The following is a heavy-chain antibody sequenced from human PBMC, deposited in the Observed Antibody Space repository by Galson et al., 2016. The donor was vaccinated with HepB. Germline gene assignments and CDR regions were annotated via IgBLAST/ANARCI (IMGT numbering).Heavy chain of an antibody. CDR1: GGSIRSYY. CDR3: ARNQKWDLKIGTSIVFDY. J-gene: IGHJ4*02. D-gene: IGHD1-26*01. CDR2: MYYIGTP. V-gene: IGHV4-59*01. Sequence: ETLSLTCNVSGGSIRSYYWSWLRQPPGKGLEWIGYMYYIGTPNYNPSLKSRATISIDTSKNQFSLKLTSVTAADTAVYYCARNQKWDLKIGTSIVFDYWGQGTLVTASA.